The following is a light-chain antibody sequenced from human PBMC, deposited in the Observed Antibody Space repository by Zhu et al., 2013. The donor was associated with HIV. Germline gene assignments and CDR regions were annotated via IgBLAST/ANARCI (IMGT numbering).Light chain of an antibody. V-gene: IGKV3-20*01. CDR1: EIFSRSY. CDR2: GTS. J-gene: IGKJ4*01. Sequence: IVLTQSPGTLSLSPGERATLSCRANEIFSRSYLAWYQQKVGQAPRLLIYGTSTRATGTPDRFSGSGSGTDFTLTISKLEPEDFALYYCQQYATSSLTFGGGTKVEI. CDR3: QQYATSSLT.